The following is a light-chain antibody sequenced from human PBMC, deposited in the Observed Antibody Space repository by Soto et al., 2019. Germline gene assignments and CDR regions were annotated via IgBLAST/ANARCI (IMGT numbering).Light chain of an antibody. Sequence: EIVMTQSPATLSVSPGERATLSCRASQSITGNLTWYQQKPGQAPRLLIYDASTRATGIPARFSGSGSGTEFTLTISSLQSEDFAVYYCQKYNNWPLTFGGGTKVEIK. V-gene: IGKV3-15*01. CDR1: QSITGN. CDR2: DAS. J-gene: IGKJ4*02. CDR3: QKYNNWPLT.